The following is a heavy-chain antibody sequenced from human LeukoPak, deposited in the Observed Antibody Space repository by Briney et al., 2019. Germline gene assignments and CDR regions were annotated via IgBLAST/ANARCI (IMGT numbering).Heavy chain of an antibody. D-gene: IGHD5-18*01. CDR3: ARAMRTAIDRHWFDP. V-gene: IGHV1-8*03. J-gene: IGHJ5*02. CDR2: MNPNNGNA. Sequence: ASVKVSCKASGYTFTSHDINWVRQATGQGLEWMGWMNPNNGNAGYAQKFQGRVTISRNTSINTAHMELNSLRSEDTAVYYCARAMRTAIDRHWFDPWGQGTLVTVSS. CDR1: GYTFTSHD.